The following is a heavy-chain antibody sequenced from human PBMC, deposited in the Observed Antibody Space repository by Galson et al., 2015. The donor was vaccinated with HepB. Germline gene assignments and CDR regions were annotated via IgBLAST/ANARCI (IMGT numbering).Heavy chain of an antibody. CDR1: GDSVSSNTVG. D-gene: IGHD7-27*01. V-gene: IGHV6-1*01. Sequence: CAIPGDSVSSNTVGWNWIRQSPSRGFEWLGRTYYSSKWSNDYAESVQSRITINPDTSKNQISLQLNSVTPEDTAVYYCARSIHLGRGFDSWGQGTLVTVSS. CDR3: ARSIHLGRGFDS. J-gene: IGHJ5*01. CDR2: TYYSSKWSN.